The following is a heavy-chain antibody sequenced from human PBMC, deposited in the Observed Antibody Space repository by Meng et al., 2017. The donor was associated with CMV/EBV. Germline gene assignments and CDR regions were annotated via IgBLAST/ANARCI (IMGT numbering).Heavy chain of an antibody. D-gene: IGHD6-13*01. CDR3: AKAFSASWYREYYDD. J-gene: IGHJ4*02. Sequence: GESLKISCAASEFTFSYYAMSWVRQAPGRGLAWVSAITASGGSTYYADSVKGRFTVSRDNSKNTLYLQMNSLRAEDTALYYCAKAFSASWYREYYDDWGQGTLVTVSS. CDR1: EFTFSYYA. CDR2: ITASGGST. V-gene: IGHV3-23*01.